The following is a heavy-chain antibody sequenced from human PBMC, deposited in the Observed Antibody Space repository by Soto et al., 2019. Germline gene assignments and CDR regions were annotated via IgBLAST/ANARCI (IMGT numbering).Heavy chain of an antibody. J-gene: IGHJ4*02. Sequence: ASVKVSCKASGYTFTSYAMHWVRQAPGQRLEWMGWINAGNGNTKYSQKFQGRVTITRDTSASTAYMELSSLRSEDTAVYYCARANDYIWGSYRTQYYFDYWGQGTLVTVSS. D-gene: IGHD3-16*02. CDR3: ARANDYIWGSYRTQYYFDY. CDR2: INAGNGNT. V-gene: IGHV1-3*01. CDR1: GYTFTSYA.